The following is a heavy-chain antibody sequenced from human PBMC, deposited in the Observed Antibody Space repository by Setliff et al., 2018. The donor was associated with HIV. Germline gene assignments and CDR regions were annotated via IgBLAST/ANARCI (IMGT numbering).Heavy chain of an antibody. J-gene: IGHJ6*02. D-gene: IGHD3-10*01. CDR1: GFTFSDYY. CDR3: ARYYGSGSYLVYYGMDV. CDR2: ISNSGSTI. V-gene: IGHV3-11*04. Sequence: PGGSLRLSCAASGFTFSDYYMTWIRQAPGKGLEWVSYISNSGSTIYYADSVKGRFTISRDNAKNSLYLQMNSLRAEDTAVFYCARYYGSGSYLVYYGMDVWGQGTTVTVSS.